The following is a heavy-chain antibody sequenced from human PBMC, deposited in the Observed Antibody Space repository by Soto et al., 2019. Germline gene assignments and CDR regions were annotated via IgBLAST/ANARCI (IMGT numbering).Heavy chain of an antibody. V-gene: IGHV4-59*08. CDR2: IYYSGST. J-gene: IGHJ4*02. Sequence: SDTLSLNCTVSGVSIISYYSSWIRQPPGKGLEWIGYIYYSGSTNYNPSLKSRVTISVDRSKNQFSLKLSSVTAADTAVYYCARHFSVDYFDYWGQGALVTVS. CDR3: ARHFSVDYFDY. CDR1: GVSIISYY.